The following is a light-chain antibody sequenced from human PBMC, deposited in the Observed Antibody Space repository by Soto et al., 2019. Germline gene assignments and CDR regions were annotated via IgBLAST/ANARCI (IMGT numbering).Light chain of an antibody. V-gene: IGLV2-14*03. J-gene: IGLJ2*01. CDR2: DVV. CDR3: TSYTGIRTVV. CDR1: GSDVGGYNY. Sequence: QSALTQPASVSGSPGQSITISCTGTGSDVGGYNYVSWYQHYPGKAPKVVIYDVVNRPSGVSNRFSGSKSGNTASLTISGLQAEDEADYYCTSYTGIRTVVFGGGTKVTVL.